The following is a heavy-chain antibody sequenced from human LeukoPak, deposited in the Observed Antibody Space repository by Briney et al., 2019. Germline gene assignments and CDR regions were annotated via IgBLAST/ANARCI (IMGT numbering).Heavy chain of an antibody. CDR2: IIPIFGTA. V-gene: IGHV1-69*13. CDR1: GGTFSSYA. CDR3: ARESGGNTLFSGEDDAFDI. Sequence: GASVKVSCKASGGTFSSYAISWVRQAPGQGLEWMGGIIPIFGTANYAQKFQGGVTITADESTSTAYMELSSLRSEDTAVYYCARESGGNTLFSGEDDAFDIWGQGTMVTVSS. D-gene: IGHD2-15*01. J-gene: IGHJ3*02.